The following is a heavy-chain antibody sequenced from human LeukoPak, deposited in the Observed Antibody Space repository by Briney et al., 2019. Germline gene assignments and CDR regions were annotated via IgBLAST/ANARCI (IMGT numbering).Heavy chain of an antibody. J-gene: IGHJ4*02. CDR3: ARQEARGYYYEGLDY. CDR2: ISDNGRRK. Sequence: QTGGSLRLSCAASGFTFSSFGMHWVRQAPGKGLEWVALISDNGRRKEYADSVKGRFTIDRDNSRNTVYLQMNSLRPDDTAIYFCARQEARGYYYEGLDYWGQGNLVTVSS. D-gene: IGHD3-22*01. V-gene: IGHV3-30*03. CDR1: GFTFSSFG.